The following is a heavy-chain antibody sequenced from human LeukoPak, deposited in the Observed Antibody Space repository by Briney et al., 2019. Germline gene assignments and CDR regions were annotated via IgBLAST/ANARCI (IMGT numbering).Heavy chain of an antibody. CDR1: GYTFTTYF. V-gene: IGHV1-69*06. CDR3: ARDREVYCSGGSCYSFDY. CDR2: IIPIFGTA. Sequence: ASVKVSCKASGYTFTTYFMNWVRQAPGQGLEWMGGIIPIFGTANYAQKFQGRVTITADKSTSTAYMELSSLRSEDTAVYYCARDREVYCSGGSCYSFDYRGQGTLVTVSS. D-gene: IGHD2-15*01. J-gene: IGHJ4*02.